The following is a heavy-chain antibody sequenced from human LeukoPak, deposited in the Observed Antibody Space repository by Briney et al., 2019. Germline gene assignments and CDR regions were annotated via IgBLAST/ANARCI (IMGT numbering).Heavy chain of an antibody. V-gene: IGHV3-53*01. J-gene: IGHJ4*02. CDR3: ARGTVTAPDY. CDR1: GFTVSSNY. Sequence: GGSLRLSCAASGFTVSSNYMTWVRQAPGKGLEWVSIIYSGGSTYYADSVKGRFTISRDTSKNTLYLQMNSLRAEDTAVYYCARGTVTAPDYWGRGTLVTVSS. CDR2: IYSGGST. D-gene: IGHD4-17*01.